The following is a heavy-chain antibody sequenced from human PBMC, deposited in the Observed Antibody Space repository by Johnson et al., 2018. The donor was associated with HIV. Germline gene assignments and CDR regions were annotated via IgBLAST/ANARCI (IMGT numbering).Heavy chain of an antibody. CDR1: GFTFSSYG. D-gene: IGHD3-22*01. CDR3: AKGCRWLLERTYAFDI. J-gene: IGHJ3*02. CDR2: ISYDGSNK. Sequence: QVPLVESGGGLVQRGGSLRLSCVASGFTFSSYGLHWVRQAPGKGLEWVAVISYDGSNKYYADSVKGRFPISRDNSRNTVYLQMNSLRVEDTAVYYCAKGCRWLLERTYAFDIWGQGTMVTVSS. V-gene: IGHV3-30*18.